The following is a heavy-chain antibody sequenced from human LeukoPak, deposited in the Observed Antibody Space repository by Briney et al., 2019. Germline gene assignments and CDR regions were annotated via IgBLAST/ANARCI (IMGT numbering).Heavy chain of an antibody. D-gene: IGHD3-22*01. CDR3: AKYRTYYYDSSGHD. J-gene: IGHJ4*02. CDR2: ISGSGCST. V-gene: IGHV3-23*01. CDR1: GFTFSSYA. Sequence: GGSLRLSCAASGFTFSSYAMSWVRQAPGKGLEWVSAISGSGCSTHYADSVKGRFTISRDNSKNTLYRQMHSLRDEDTAVYYCAKYRTYYYDSSGHDWGQGTLVTVSS.